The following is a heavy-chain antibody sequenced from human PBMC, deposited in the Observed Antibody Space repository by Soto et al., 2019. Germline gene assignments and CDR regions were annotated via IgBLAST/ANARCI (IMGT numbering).Heavy chain of an antibody. CDR3: ASSSVVTTYFDY. Sequence: SETLSLTCAVSGGSISRAGYSWSWIRQSPGKGLEWIGYIYNSGSTFYNPSLKSRLTISVDRSKNQLSLQLNSVTAADTAVYYCASSSVVTTYFDYWGQGTLVTVSS. CDR1: GGSISRAGYS. V-gene: IGHV4-30-2*06. D-gene: IGHD2-21*02. J-gene: IGHJ4*02. CDR2: IYNSGST.